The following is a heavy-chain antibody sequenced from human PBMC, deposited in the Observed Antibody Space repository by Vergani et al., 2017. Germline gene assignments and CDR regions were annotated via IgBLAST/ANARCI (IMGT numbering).Heavy chain of an antibody. D-gene: IGHD2-2*01. CDR3: ARGYCSSTSCYNFDY. CDR2: INHSGST. CDR1: GGSFSGYY. J-gene: IGHJ4*02. Sequence: QVQLQQWGAGLLKPSETLSLTCAVYGGSFSGYYWSWIRQPPGKGLEWIGEINHSGSTNYNPSLKSRVTISVDTSKNQFSLKLSSVTAADTAVYYCARGYCSSTSCYNFDYWGQGTLGTVSS. V-gene: IGHV4-34*01.